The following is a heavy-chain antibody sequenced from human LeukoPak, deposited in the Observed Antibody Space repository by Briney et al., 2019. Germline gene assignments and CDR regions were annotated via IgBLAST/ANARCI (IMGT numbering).Heavy chain of an antibody. CDR2: IYYSGST. V-gene: IGHV4-31*03. D-gene: IGHD3-16*01. CDR3: ARLDGAYFDY. J-gene: IGHJ4*02. Sequence: SQTLSLTCTVPGAPISSGGYSWSWIRQYPGKGLDLIVHIYYSGSTYYTPSLKSRDTISVGTSKNQFSLKLSSATAADTAVYYCARLDGAYFDYWGRGTLVTVSS. CDR1: GAPISSGGYS.